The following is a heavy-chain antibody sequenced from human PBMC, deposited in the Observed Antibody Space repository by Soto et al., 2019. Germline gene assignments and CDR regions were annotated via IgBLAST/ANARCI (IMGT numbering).Heavy chain of an antibody. CDR2: ISAYNGNT. CDR1: GYTFTSYG. Sequence: QVQLVQSGAEVKKPGASVKVSCKASGYTFTSYGISWVRQAPGQGLEWMGWISAYNGNTNYAQKLQGRVTMTTDTSTSTAYMELRSLRSDDTAVYYCARNRYYYGSGSYYTKIFDYWGQGTLVTVSS. D-gene: IGHD3-10*01. V-gene: IGHV1-18*01. J-gene: IGHJ4*02. CDR3: ARNRYYYGSGSYYTKIFDY.